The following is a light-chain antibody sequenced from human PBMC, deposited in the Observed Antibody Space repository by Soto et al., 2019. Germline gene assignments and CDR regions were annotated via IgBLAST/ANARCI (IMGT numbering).Light chain of an antibody. CDR2: DAC. J-gene: IGKJ1*01. CDR1: QTVGSTY. Sequence: EIVSTQSPGTLALSPGERASLSCGASQTVGSTYVAWYQQKPGLAPRLPIYDACSRATAIPDRFSGSGSGTDFTLTISRLEPEDFAVXXXXHYGSSPWTFGQGTKVEL. V-gene: IGKV3D-20*01. CDR3: XHYGSSPWT.